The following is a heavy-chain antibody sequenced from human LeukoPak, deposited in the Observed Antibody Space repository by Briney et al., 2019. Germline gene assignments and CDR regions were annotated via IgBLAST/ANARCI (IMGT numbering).Heavy chain of an antibody. CDR2: IRSKANSYAT. CDR3: AKDHSNDWYVVGADF. V-gene: IGHV3-73*01. Sequence: GGSLRLSCAASGFTFSGSAMHWVRQAAGKGLEWVGRIRSKANSYATAYAASVKGRFTSSRDNSQITLHLQMNSLRVEDTAMYYCAKDHSNDWYVVGADFWGQGTLVTVSS. D-gene: IGHD6-19*01. CDR1: GFTFSGSA. J-gene: IGHJ4*02.